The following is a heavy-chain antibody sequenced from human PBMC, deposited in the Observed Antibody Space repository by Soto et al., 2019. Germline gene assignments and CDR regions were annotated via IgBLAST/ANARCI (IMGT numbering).Heavy chain of an antibody. CDR1: GFSLSTSGVG. CDR3: AHREPSSTWPYHADGWFDP. V-gene: IGHV2-5*02. CDR2: IYWDDDK. D-gene: IGHD2-2*01. J-gene: IGHJ5*02. Sequence: QITLKESGPPLVKPTQTLTLTCTFSGFSLSTSGVGVGWIRQPPGKALEWLALIYWDDDKRYSPSLKTRHTITNDTSKNPVYLTMTNMEPEHTATYNSAHREPSSTWPYHADGWFDPWGQGTLDTVSS.